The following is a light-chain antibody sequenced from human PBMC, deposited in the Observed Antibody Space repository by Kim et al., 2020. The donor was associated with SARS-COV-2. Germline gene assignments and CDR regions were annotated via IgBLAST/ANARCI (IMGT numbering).Light chain of an antibody. CDR3: GTWDSSLTIVV. Sequence: QSVLTQPPSASAAPGQKVTISCSGTRYDIGDNYFSWYQQLPATAPKLLIYDNNKRPSGIPDRFSCSKSGTSATLGITGLQPGDEDDYYCGTWDSSLTIVVFGGGTQLTVL. CDR1: RYDIGDNY. J-gene: IGLJ2*01. CDR2: DNN. V-gene: IGLV1-51*01.